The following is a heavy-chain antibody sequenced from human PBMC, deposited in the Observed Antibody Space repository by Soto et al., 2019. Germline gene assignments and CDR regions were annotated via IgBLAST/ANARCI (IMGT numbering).Heavy chain of an antibody. CDR3: ARDVDSSGWYYFDY. D-gene: IGHD6-19*01. V-gene: IGHV3-33*01. CDR1: GFTFSSYG. Sequence: ESGGGVVQPGRSLRLSCAASGFTFSSYGMHWVRQAPGKGLEWVAVIWYDGSNKYYADSVKGRFTISRDNSKNTLYLQMNSLRAEDTAVYYCARDVDSSGWYYFDYWGQGTLVTVSS. CDR2: IWYDGSNK. J-gene: IGHJ4*02.